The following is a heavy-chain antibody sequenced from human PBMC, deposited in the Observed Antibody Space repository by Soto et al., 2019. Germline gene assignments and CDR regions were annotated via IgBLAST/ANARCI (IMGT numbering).Heavy chain of an antibody. CDR3: AREGYWSRTSCYSFDY. Sequence: EVQLVESGGGLVQPGGSLRLSCAASGFTFSSYAMHWVRQAPGKGLEYVSVISSNGGSTYYANSVKGRFTISRDNSKNTRYLQMGSLRAEDMAVYYCAREGYWSRTSCYSFDYWGQGTLVTVSS. CDR1: GFTFSSYA. D-gene: IGHD2-2*01. J-gene: IGHJ4*02. CDR2: ISSNGGST. V-gene: IGHV3-64*01.